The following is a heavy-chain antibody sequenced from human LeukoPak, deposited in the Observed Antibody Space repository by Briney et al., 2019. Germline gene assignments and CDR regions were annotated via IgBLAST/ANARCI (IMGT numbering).Heavy chain of an antibody. J-gene: IGHJ4*02. CDR3: ARGASVGYFDWFGGRTASDEFDY. CDR1: GFTFSSYW. V-gene: IGHV3-74*01. Sequence: GGSLRLSCAASGFTFSSYWMHWVRQAPGKGLVWVSRINSDGSSTSYADSVKGRFTISRDNAKNTLYLQMNSLRAEDTAVYYCARGASVGYFDWFGGRTASDEFDYWGQGTLVTVSS. CDR2: INSDGSST. D-gene: IGHD3-9*01.